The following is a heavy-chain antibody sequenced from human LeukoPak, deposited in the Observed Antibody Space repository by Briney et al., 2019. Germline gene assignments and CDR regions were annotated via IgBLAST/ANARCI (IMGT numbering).Heavy chain of an antibody. CDR1: GFSLSTSGVG. D-gene: IGHD6-13*01. V-gene: IGHV2-5*01. J-gene: IGHJ4*02. CDR3: AQYSRTVIGGIAAAGTNHFDY. Sequence: SGPTLVKPTQTLTLTCTFSGFSLSTSGVGVGWIRQPPGKALEWLALIYWNDDKRYSPSLKSRLTITKDTSKNQVVLTMTNMDPVDTATYYCAQYSRTVIGGIAAAGTNHFDYWGQGTLVTVSS. CDR2: IYWNDDK.